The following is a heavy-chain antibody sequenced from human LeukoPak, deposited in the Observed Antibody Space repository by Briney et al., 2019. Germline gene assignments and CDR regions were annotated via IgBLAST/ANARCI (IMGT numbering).Heavy chain of an antibody. CDR3: ARQWGMVRGVIWFDP. J-gene: IGHJ5*02. D-gene: IGHD3-10*01. CDR2: IYTGGST. CDR1: GGSISSGSYY. V-gene: IGHV4-61*02. Sequence: SETLSLTCTVSGGSISSGSYYWSWIRQPAGKGLEWIGRIYTGGSTNYNPSLKSRVTISVDTSKNQFSLKLSSVTAADTAVYYCARQWGMVRGVIWFDPWGQGTLVTVSS.